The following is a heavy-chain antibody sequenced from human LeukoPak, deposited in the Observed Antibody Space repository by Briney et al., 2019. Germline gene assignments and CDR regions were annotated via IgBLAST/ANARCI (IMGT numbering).Heavy chain of an antibody. J-gene: IGHJ3*01. V-gene: IGHV4-59*01. CDR1: GGSISSYH. CDR2: IYYSGST. Sequence: SETLSLTCTVSGGSISSYHWSWIRQPPGKGLEWIGYIYYSGSTNCNPSLKSRVTISVDTSKKHFSLKLSSVTAADTAVYYCATARLGSGLEGAFDLWGQGTMVTVSS. D-gene: IGHD6-25*01. CDR3: ATARLGSGLEGAFDL.